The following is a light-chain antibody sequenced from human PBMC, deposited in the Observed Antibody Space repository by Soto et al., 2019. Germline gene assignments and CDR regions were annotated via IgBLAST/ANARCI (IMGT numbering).Light chain of an antibody. Sequence: DIRLTQSPSFLSASVGDRVTITCRASQGISSDLAWYQQKPGKAPKLLIYAASTLQSGVPSRFSGSGSGTDFTLTISSLQPEDLATYCCQHLNNYPPYTFGQGTKVDIK. CDR2: AAS. J-gene: IGKJ2*01. CDR3: QHLNNYPPYT. V-gene: IGKV1-9*01. CDR1: QGISSD.